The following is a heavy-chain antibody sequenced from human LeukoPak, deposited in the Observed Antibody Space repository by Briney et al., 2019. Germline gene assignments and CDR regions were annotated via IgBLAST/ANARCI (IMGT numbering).Heavy chain of an antibody. Sequence: SVKVSCKASGYTFTGYYMHWVRQAPGQGLEWMGRIIPILGIANYAQKFQGRVTITADKSTSTAYMELSSLRSEDTAVYYCAGDNYYGSGPYYYYYGMDVWGQGTTVTVSS. CDR1: GYTFTGYY. CDR3: AGDNYYGSGPYYYYYGMDV. V-gene: IGHV1-69*04. J-gene: IGHJ6*02. CDR2: IIPILGIA. D-gene: IGHD3-10*01.